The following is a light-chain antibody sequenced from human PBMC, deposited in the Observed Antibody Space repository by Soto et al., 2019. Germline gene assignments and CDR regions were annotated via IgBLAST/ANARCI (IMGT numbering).Light chain of an antibody. CDR1: QSVSNW. Sequence: DIQMTQSPSTLSASVGDRVTITGRASQSVSNWLAWYQQKSGKAPKLLIYDASSLQSGVPSRFSGSGSGTEFALIISSLQPDDFATYYCRQYYSSWPFGQGTKV. CDR2: DAS. J-gene: IGKJ1*01. CDR3: RQYYSSWP. V-gene: IGKV1-5*01.